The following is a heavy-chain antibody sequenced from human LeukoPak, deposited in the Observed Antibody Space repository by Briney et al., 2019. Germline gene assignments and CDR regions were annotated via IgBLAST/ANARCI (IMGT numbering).Heavy chain of an antibody. D-gene: IGHD3-10*01. Sequence: GASVKVSCKASGYTFTTYGITWVRQAPGQGLEWMGWISAYNGNTNYAQKLQGRVTMTTDTSTSTAYMELRSLRSDDTAVYYCARDRSMVRGVQNWFDPWGQGTLVTVSS. CDR2: ISAYNGNT. V-gene: IGHV1-18*01. J-gene: IGHJ5*02. CDR1: GYTFTTYG. CDR3: ARDRSMVRGVQNWFDP.